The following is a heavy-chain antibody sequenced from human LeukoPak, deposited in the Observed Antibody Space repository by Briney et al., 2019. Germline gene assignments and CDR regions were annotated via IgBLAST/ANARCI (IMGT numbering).Heavy chain of an antibody. J-gene: IGHJ4*02. V-gene: IGHV3-53*01. Sequence: GGSLRLSCAASGFTVSSNYMSWVRQAPGKGLEWVSVIYSGGSTYYADSVKGRFTISRDNSKNTLYLQMNSLRAEDTAVYYCARDLFAAAGTLDYWGQGTLVTVFS. CDR1: GFTVSSNY. CDR2: IYSGGST. CDR3: ARDLFAAAGTLDY. D-gene: IGHD6-13*01.